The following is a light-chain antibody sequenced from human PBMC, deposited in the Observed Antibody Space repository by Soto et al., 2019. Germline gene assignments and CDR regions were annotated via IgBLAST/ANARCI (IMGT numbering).Light chain of an antibody. CDR3: QQSYSPPQA. CDR2: AAS. CDR1: QNINSC. V-gene: IGKV1-39*01. J-gene: IGKJ1*01. Sequence: DIQMTQTPSPLSASVGDRVTITCQASQNINSCLNWYQQKPGGAPKLLIWAASSLQSGAPSRFSGSVSGTDFTLTISSLQPDDFATYYCQQSYSPPQAFGQGTKVDIK.